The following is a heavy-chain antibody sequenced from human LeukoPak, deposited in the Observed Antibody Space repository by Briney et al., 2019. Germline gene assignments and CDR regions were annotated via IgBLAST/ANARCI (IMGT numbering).Heavy chain of an antibody. CDR1: GYTFTSYG. Sequence: ASVKVSCKASGYTFTSYGISWVRQAPGQGLEWMGWINPKSGATDFAQKFQGRITLTRDTSITTAHMEMNRLTSDDTAVYFCTIDEWELPGYWGQGTRVTVAT. CDR2: INPKSGAT. J-gene: IGHJ4*02. CDR3: TIDEWELPGY. V-gene: IGHV1-2*02. D-gene: IGHD1-26*01.